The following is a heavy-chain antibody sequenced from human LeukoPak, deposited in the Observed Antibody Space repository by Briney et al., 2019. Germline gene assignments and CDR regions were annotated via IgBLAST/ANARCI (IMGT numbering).Heavy chain of an antibody. CDR1: GGSFSGYY. Sequence: SETLSLTCAVYGGSFSGYYWSWIRQPPGKGLEWIGEINHSGSTNYNPSLKSRVTISVDTSKNQFSLKLSPVTAADTAVYYCASPGYSGYDGYFDYWGQGTLVTVSS. CDR3: ASPGYSGYDGYFDY. V-gene: IGHV4-34*01. D-gene: IGHD5-12*01. CDR2: INHSGST. J-gene: IGHJ4*02.